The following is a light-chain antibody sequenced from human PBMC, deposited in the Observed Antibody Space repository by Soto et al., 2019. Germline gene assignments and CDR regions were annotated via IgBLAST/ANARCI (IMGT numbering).Light chain of an antibody. CDR2: QDI. Sequence: FLLTQPHSVSGSPGKTVTISCTRSSGSIASRYVQWYQQRPGSAPTTVIYQDIRRPSGVPDRFSGSIDTSSNSASLDISGLKTEDEADYYCQSYDTSNHVVFGGGTKVTVL. CDR1: SGSIASRY. V-gene: IGLV6-57*04. CDR3: QSYDTSNHVV. J-gene: IGLJ2*01.